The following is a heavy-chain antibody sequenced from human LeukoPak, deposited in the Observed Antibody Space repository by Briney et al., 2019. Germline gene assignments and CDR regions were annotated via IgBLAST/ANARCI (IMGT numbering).Heavy chain of an antibody. CDR2: IIPILGIA. V-gene: IGHV1-69*04. CDR3: ARGEIWFGEFPTPLGY. D-gene: IGHD3-10*01. Sequence: SVKVSCKASGGTFSSYAISWVRQAPGQGLEWMGRIIPILGIANYAQKFQGRVTITADKSTSTPYMELSSLRSEDTAVYYCARGEIWFGEFPTPLGYWGQGTLVTVSS. J-gene: IGHJ4*02. CDR1: GGTFSSYA.